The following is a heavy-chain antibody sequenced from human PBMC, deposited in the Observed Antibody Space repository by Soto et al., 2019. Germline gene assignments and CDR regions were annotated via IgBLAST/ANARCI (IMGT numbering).Heavy chain of an antibody. CDR2: INPNSGGT. J-gene: IGHJ4*02. CDR3: AREPATAKPEGVDF. CDR1: GYTFSDYY. V-gene: IGHV1-2*02. Sequence: ASVKVSCKASGYTFSDYYIHWVRQAPGQGLEWMGWINPNSGGTKYAPKFQGGVTMTRDTSITTAYMELSRLRSGDTAVYYRAREPATAKPEGVDFWGQGTLVTVSS. D-gene: IGHD1-1*01.